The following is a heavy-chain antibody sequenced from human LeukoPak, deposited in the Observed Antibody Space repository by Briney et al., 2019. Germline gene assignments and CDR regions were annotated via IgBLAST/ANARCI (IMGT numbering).Heavy chain of an antibody. CDR2: ISGSGGST. Sequence: GGSLRLSCAASGFTFSSYAMSWVRQAPGEGLEWVSAISGSGGSTYYADPVKGRFTISRDNSKNTLYLQMNSLRAEDTAVYYCAKIGIAAAGTKLLIFDYWGQGTLVTVSS. V-gene: IGHV3-23*01. J-gene: IGHJ4*02. D-gene: IGHD6-13*01. CDR1: GFTFSSYA. CDR3: AKIGIAAAGTKLLIFDY.